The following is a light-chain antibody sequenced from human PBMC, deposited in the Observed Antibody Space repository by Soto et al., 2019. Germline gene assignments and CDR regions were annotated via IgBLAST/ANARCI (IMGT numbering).Light chain of an antibody. CDR2: LNSDGSH. J-gene: IGLJ3*02. CDR1: SGHSSYA. Sequence: QLVLTQSPSASASLGAWVKLTCTLSSGHSSYAIAWHQQQPEKGPRYLMKLNSDGSHSKGDGIPDRFSGSSSGAERYLIISSLQSEDEADYYCQTWGTGLLVFGGGTKLTVL. V-gene: IGLV4-69*01. CDR3: QTWGTGLLV.